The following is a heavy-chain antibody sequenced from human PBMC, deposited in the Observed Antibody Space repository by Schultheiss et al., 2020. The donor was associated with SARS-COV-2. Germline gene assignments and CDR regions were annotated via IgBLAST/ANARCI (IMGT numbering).Heavy chain of an antibody. V-gene: IGHV4-61*01. CDR3: ASTGYYDSSVGGMDV. CDR1: GGSVSSGSYY. CDR2: IYYSGST. J-gene: IGHJ6*02. D-gene: IGHD3-22*01. Sequence: SETLSLTCTVSGGSVSSGSYYWSWIRQPPGKGLEWIGYIYYSGSTNYNPSLKSRVTISVDTSKNQFSLKLSSVTAADAAVYYCASTGYYDSSVGGMDVWGQGTTVTVSS.